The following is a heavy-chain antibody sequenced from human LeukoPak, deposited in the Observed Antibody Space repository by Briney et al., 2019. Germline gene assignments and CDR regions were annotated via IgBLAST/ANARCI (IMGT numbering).Heavy chain of an antibody. J-gene: IGHJ4*02. CDR1: GFTFSDSA. CDR3: TRQEYYFDY. V-gene: IGHV3-73*01. Sequence: GGSLRLSCAASGFTFSDSAVHWVRQASGKGLEWVGRVRVKAYNYTTAYAASVKGRFTISRDDSKNTAYLQMNSLKTEDTAVYYCTRQEYYFDYWGQGTLVTVSS. CDR2: VRVKAYNYTT.